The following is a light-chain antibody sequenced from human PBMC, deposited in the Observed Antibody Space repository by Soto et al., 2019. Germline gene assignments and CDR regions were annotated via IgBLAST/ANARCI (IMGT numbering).Light chain of an antibody. Sequence: QSLRAQHASLAGSPGQSITISCTGTSSDVGGYNYVSWYQLHPGKAPKLMVYEVSNRPSGVSNRFSGSKSGNTASLTISGLRAEDEADYYCSSYTSSTAYVFGTGTKVTAL. CDR1: SSDVGGYNY. CDR3: SSYTSSTAYV. CDR2: EVS. J-gene: IGLJ1*01. V-gene: IGLV2-14*01.